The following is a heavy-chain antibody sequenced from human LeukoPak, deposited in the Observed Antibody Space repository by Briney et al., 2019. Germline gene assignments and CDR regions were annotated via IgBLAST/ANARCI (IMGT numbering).Heavy chain of an antibody. Sequence: SVKVSCKASGGTFSSYAISWVRQAPGQGLEWMGRIIPIFGIANYAQKFQGRVTITADKSTSTSYMELSSLRSEDTAAYYCARAGGTERIYYYYGMDVWGQGTTVTVSS. V-gene: IGHV1-69*04. CDR3: ARAGGTERIYYYYGMDV. J-gene: IGHJ6*02. CDR1: GGTFSSYA. D-gene: IGHD2/OR15-2a*01. CDR2: IIPIFGIA.